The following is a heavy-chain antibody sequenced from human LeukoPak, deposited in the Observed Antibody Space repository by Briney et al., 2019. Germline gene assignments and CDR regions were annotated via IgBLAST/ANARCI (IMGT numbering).Heavy chain of an antibody. CDR1: GGSINSYY. J-gene: IGHJ1*01. V-gene: IGHV4-59*08. CDR2: ISYSGST. Sequence: SETLSLTCTVSGGSINSYYWSWIRQPPGKGLEWIGYISYSGSTNFNPSLRSRVTISVDTSKNYFSLKLSSVTAADTAVYYCARHGGRGYSGYDMEYFQYWGQGTLVTVSS. CDR3: ARHGGRGYSGYDMEYFQY. D-gene: IGHD5-12*01.